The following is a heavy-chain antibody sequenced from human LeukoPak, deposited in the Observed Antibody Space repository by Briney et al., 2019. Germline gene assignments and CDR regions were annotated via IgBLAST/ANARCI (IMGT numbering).Heavy chain of an antibody. CDR1: GFTFSSYA. D-gene: IGHD3-22*01. Sequence: GRSLRLSCAASGFTFSSYAMHWVRQAPGKGLEWVAVILYDGSNKYYADSVKGRFTISRDNSKNTLYLQMNSLRAEDTAVYYCARDVEGHYYDSSGYPDYWGQGTLVTVSS. V-gene: IGHV3-30-3*01. CDR2: ILYDGSNK. CDR3: ARDVEGHYYDSSGYPDY. J-gene: IGHJ4*02.